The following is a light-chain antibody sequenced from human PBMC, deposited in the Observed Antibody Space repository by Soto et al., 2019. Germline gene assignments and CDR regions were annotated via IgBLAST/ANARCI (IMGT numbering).Light chain of an antibody. CDR1: QSVSSN. V-gene: IGKV3-15*01. Sequence: EIVMAQYPATLCVSRGESTTLWCRASQSVSSNLAWYQQKPGQAPRLLIYGASTRATGIPARFSGSGSGTEFTLTISSLQSEDFAVYYCQQFSSYPLTFGGGTKVDIK. CDR3: QQFSSYPLT. CDR2: GAS. J-gene: IGKJ4*01.